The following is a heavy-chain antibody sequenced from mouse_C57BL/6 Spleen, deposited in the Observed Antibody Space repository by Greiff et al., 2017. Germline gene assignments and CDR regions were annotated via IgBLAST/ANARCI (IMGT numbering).Heavy chain of an antibody. CDR2: IRLKSDNYAT. CDR1: GFTFSNYW. D-gene: IGHD3-3*01. V-gene: IGHV6-3*01. CDR3: TRAPFAY. Sequence: EVMLVESGGGLVQPGGSMKLSCVASGFTFSNYWMNWVRQSPEKGLEWVAPIRLKSDNYATHYAESVKGRFTISRDDSKSSVYLQMNNLRAEDTGIYYCTRAPFAYWGQGTLVTVSA. J-gene: IGHJ3*01.